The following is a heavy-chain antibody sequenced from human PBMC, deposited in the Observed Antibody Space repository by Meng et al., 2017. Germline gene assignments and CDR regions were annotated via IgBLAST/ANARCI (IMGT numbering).Heavy chain of an antibody. V-gene: IGHV1-18*01. CDR1: GYTFTSYG. Sequence: QVQLVQSGAEVKKPGASVKVSCKASGYTFTSYGISWVRQAPGQGLEWMGWISAYNGNTNYAQKLQGRVTMTTDTSTSTAYMEPRSLRSDDTAVYYCARDLKRDHHLGEGGYWGQGTLVTVSS. J-gene: IGHJ4*02. CDR3: ARDLKRDHHLGEGGY. CDR2: ISAYNGNT. D-gene: IGHD3-16*01.